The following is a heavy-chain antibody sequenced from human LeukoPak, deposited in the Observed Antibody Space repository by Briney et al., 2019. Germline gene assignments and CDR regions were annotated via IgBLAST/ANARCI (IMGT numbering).Heavy chain of an antibody. CDR2: ISGSGGST. J-gene: IGHJ4*02. CDR3: ARVSYRYFGSGSFQFEY. CDR1: GLSFSRYA. D-gene: IGHD3-10*01. V-gene: IGHV3-23*01. Sequence: PGGSLRLSCAVSGLSFSRYAMHWVRQAPGKGLEWVSAISGSGGSTYYADSVKGRFTISRDNSKNTLYVQMNSLRAEDTAVYYCARVSYRYFGSGSFQFEYWGQGTLVTVSS.